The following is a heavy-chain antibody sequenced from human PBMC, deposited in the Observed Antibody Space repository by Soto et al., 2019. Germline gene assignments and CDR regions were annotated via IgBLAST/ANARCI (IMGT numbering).Heavy chain of an antibody. CDR1: GFTFSSNY. V-gene: IGHV3-48*02. CDR2: ISSSSSTI. J-gene: IGHJ6*02. Sequence: GGSLRLSCAASGFTFSSNYMSWVRQAPGKGLEWVSYISSSSSTIYYADSVKGRFTISRDNAKNSLYLQMNSLRDEDTAVYYCASGGYSYGDYYYYGMDVWGQGTTVTVSS. D-gene: IGHD5-18*01. CDR3: ASGGYSYGDYYYYGMDV.